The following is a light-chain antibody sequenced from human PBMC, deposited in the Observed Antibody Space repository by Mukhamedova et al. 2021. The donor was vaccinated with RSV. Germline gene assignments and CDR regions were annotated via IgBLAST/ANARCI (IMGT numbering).Light chain of an antibody. Sequence: TISCTGTNSDVGSYDRVSWYQQHPGKAPKLMVYEASKRPSGVSGRFSGSRSGNTASLTISGIQSENEADYYCSSYSRINGVYYVFG. CDR3: SSYSRINGVYYV. CDR2: EAS. J-gene: IGLJ1*01. CDR1: NSDVGSYDR. V-gene: IGLV2-23*01.